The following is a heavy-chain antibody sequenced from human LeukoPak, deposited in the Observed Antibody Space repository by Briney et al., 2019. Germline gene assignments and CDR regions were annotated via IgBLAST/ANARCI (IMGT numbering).Heavy chain of an antibody. D-gene: IGHD4-23*01. Sequence: SETLSLTCTVSGGSFSSYYWSWIRQPPGKGLEWIGYIYYSGRTNYNPSLKSRVTISVDASKNQFSLKLSSVTAADTAVYFCARSIIYGGTSDYYYGMDVWGQGTTVTVS. CDR1: GGSFSSYY. CDR2: IYYSGRT. J-gene: IGHJ6*02. V-gene: IGHV4-59*01. CDR3: ARSIIYGGTSDYYYGMDV.